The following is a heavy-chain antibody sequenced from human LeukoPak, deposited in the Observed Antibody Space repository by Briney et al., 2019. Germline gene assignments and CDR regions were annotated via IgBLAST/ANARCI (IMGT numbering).Heavy chain of an antibody. D-gene: IGHD6-13*01. Sequence: GESLKISCKGSGCSFTSYWIGWVRQMPGKGLEWMGIVYPGDSDTRYSPSFQGQVTISADKSISTAYLQWSSLKASDTAMYYCARLWAAAGSNWSDPWGQGTLVTVSS. CDR3: ARLWAAAGSNWSDP. CDR1: GCSFTSYW. CDR2: VYPGDSDT. J-gene: IGHJ5*02. V-gene: IGHV5-51*01.